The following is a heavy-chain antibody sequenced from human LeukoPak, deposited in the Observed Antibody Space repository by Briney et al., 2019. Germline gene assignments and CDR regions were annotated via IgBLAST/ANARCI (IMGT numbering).Heavy chain of an antibody. D-gene: IGHD3-22*01. J-gene: IGHJ5*02. Sequence: GRSLRLSCAAYGLIVSSYSMNWVSQAPGKGQEWVSSISTSSTYIYYADSVKGRFTISRDNAKNSLSLQMNSLRAEDTAVYYCARDHSESSGSSNWFDPWGQGTLVTVSS. CDR2: ISTSSTYI. CDR3: ARDHSESSGSSNWFDP. CDR1: GLIVSSYS. V-gene: IGHV3-21*01.